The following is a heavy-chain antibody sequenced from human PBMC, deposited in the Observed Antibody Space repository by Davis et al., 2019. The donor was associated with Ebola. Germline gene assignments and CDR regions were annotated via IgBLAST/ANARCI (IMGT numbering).Heavy chain of an antibody. CDR1: GYTFTNYG. D-gene: IGHD4-17*01. Sequence: AASVKVSCKASGYTFTNYGISWVRQAPGQGLEWMGWISDYNNYTYYAQKFKGRVTMTTDISTNTAYMDLRSLTSDDTAVYYCARVPLGTVTTRPTQWFDPWGQGTLVTVSS. CDR3: ARVPLGTVTTRPTQWFDP. V-gene: IGHV1-18*01. J-gene: IGHJ5*01. CDR2: ISDYNNYT.